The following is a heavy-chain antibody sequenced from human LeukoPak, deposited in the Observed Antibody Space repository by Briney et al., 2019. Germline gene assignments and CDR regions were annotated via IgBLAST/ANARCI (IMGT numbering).Heavy chain of an antibody. CDR1: GFTFSSYN. CDR2: ISSSSSTI. V-gene: IGHV3-48*01. CDR3: ARPSRGFLDY. D-gene: IGHD3-10*01. J-gene: IGHJ4*02. Sequence: GGSLRLSCAASGFTFSSYNMNWVRQAPGKGLEWVSYISSSSSTIYYADSVKGRFTISRDNAKKSLYLQMNSLRAEDTAVYYCARPSRGFLDYWGQGTLVTVSS.